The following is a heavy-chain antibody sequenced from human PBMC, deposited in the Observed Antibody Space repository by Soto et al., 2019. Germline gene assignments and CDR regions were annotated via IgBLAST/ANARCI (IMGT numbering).Heavy chain of an antibody. CDR3: APKWNFVY. V-gene: IGHV3-15*01. J-gene: IGHJ4*02. CDR1: GFTLSNAW. CDR2: IKNKIEGGTT. D-gene: IGHD1-26*01. Sequence: GGSLRLSXAASGFTLSNAWVSWVRQAPGKGLEWVGRIKNKIEGGTTDYAAPVKGRFTISRDDSKNMLYLQMNSLITDDTAVYYCAPKWNFVYWGQGTV.